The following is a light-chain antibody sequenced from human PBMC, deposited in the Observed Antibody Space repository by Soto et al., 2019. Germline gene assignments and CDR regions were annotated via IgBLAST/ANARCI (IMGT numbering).Light chain of an antibody. J-gene: IGKJ5*01. V-gene: IGKV3-20*01. Sequence: EIVLTQSPGTLSLSPGERATLSCRASPTITNNYLAWYQQKPGQAPRLLIYGASSRFTGIPDRFSGSGSGTDFTLTRRRLEPEDFAVYYCQQYGTSPYTIGRGTRLEIK. CDR1: PTITNNY. CDR3: QQYGTSPYT. CDR2: GAS.